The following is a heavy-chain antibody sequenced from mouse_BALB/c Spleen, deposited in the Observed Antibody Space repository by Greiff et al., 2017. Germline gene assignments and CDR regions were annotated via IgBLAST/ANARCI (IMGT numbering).Heavy chain of an antibody. CDR1: GFSLTSYG. CDR2: IWSGGST. V-gene: IGHV2-2*02. Sequence: VQLQQSGPGLVQPSQSLSITCTVSGFSLTSYGVHWVRQSPGKGLEWLGVIWSGGSTDYTAAFISRLSISKDNSKSQVFFKMNSLQANDTAIYYCARGDVYYHYFDYWGQDTTRTVSS. J-gene: IGHJ2*01. D-gene: IGHD2-3*01. CDR3: ARGDVYYHYFDY.